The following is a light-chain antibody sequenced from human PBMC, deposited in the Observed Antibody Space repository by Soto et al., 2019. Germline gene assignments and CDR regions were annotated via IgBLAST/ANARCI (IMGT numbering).Light chain of an antibody. V-gene: IGLV4-69*01. CDR1: SGHSNYA. CDR2: LNSDGSH. Sequence: QLVLTQSPSASASLGASVKLTCTLSSGHSNYAIAWHQQQPEKGPRYLMKLNSDGSHSKGDGIPDRFSGSSSGAERYLTISSLQSEDEADYYCQTWVSGIQVFGGGTTLTVL. J-gene: IGLJ2*01. CDR3: QTWVSGIQV.